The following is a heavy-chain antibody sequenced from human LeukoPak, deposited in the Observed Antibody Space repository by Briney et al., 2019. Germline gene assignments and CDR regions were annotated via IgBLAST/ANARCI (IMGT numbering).Heavy chain of an antibody. CDR2: ISGSGGST. CDR3: AKSVRFGELPPFDY. V-gene: IGHV3-23*01. J-gene: IGHJ4*02. CDR1: GFTFSSYA. D-gene: IGHD3-10*01. Sequence: GGSLRLSCAASGFTFSSYAMSWVRQAPGKGLEWVSAISGSGGSTYYADSVKGRFTISRDNSKNTLYLQVNSLRAEDTAVYYCAKSVRFGELPPFDYWGQGTLVTVSS.